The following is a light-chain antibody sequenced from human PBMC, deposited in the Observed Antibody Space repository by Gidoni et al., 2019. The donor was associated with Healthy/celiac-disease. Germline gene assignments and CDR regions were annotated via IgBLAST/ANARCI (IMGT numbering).Light chain of an antibody. CDR3: AAWDDSLSGWV. J-gene: IGLJ3*02. CDR2: SNN. V-gene: IGLV1-47*02. Sequence: QSVPTPPHSASGSPVHRVTISCSGSSSNIGSNYVYWYQQLPGTAPKLLIYSNNQRPSGVPDRFSGSKSGTSASLAISGLRSEDEADYYCAAWDDSLSGWVFGGGTKLTVL. CDR1: SSNIGSNY.